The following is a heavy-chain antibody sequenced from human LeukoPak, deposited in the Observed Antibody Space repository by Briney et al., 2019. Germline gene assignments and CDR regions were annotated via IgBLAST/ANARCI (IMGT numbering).Heavy chain of an antibody. CDR2: IDPSDSYT. V-gene: IGHV5-10-1*01. J-gene: IGHJ4*02. CDR1: GYSFTSYW. Sequence: GESQRISCKGSGYSFTSYWISWVRQMPGKGLEWMGRIDPSDSYTNYSPSFQGHVTISADKSISTAYLQWSSLKASDTAVYYCARHEGYSYDSDYWGQGTLVTVSS. CDR3: ARHEGYSYDSDY. D-gene: IGHD5-18*01.